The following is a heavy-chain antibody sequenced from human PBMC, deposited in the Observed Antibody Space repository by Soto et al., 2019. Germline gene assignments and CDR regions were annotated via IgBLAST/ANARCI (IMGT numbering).Heavy chain of an antibody. CDR2: INAGNDNT. J-gene: IGHJ2*01. CDR1: GYTVTTYA. D-gene: IGHD3-22*01. CDR3: ARGPKNPPSGYFSYFDL. V-gene: IGHV1-3*01. Sequence: ASVKVSCKASGYTVTTYAIHWVRQAPGQRLEWMGWINAGNDNTKYSQKFQGRVTITRDTSASTAYMELSSLRSEDTAVYYCARGPKNPPSGYFSYFDLWGRGTLVTVS.